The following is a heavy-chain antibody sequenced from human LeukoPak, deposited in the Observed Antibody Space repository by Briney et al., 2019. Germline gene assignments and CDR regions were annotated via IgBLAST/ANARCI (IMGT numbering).Heavy chain of an antibody. CDR1: GGSISSYY. CDR3: ARGPHPLSSEYGMDV. V-gene: IGHV4-59*01. Sequence: SETLSLTCTVSGGSISSYYWSWIRQPPGKGLEWIGYIYYSGSTNYNPSLKNRVTISVDTSKNQFSLNLSSVTAADTAVYYCARGPHPLSSEYGMDVWGQGTTVTVSS. J-gene: IGHJ6*02. CDR2: IYYSGST.